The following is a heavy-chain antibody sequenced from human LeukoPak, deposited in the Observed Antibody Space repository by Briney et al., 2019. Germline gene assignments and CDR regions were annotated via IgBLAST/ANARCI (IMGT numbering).Heavy chain of an antibody. CDR1: GGTFSSYA. CDR2: IIPIFGTA. D-gene: IGHD6-6*01. Sequence: GASVKVSCKASGGTFSSYAISWVRQAPGQGLEWMGGIIPIFGTANYAQKFQGRVTITADESTSTACMELSSLRSEDTAVYYCARLGYSSSSWDYYYMDVWGKGTTVTVSS. V-gene: IGHV1-69*01. J-gene: IGHJ6*03. CDR3: ARLGYSSSSWDYYYMDV.